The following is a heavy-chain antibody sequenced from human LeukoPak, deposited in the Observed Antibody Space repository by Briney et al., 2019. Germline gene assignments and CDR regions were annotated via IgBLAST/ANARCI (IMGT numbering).Heavy chain of an antibody. V-gene: IGHV3-48*03. CDR1: GFTFSSYE. D-gene: IGHD2-21*01. CDR3: ARVLSLFYFDY. CDR2: ISSSGSTI. Sequence: PGGSLRLSSAASGFTFSSYEMNWGRQAPGKGLEWVSYISSSGSTIYYADSVKGRFTISRDNAKNSLYLQMNSLRAEDTAVYYCARVLSLFYFDYWGQGTLVTVSS. J-gene: IGHJ4*02.